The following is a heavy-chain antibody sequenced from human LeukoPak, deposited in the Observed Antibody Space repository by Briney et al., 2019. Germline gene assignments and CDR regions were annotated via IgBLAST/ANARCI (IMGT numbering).Heavy chain of an antibody. CDR3: ARLYQLGITSDYFDY. CDR2: ISYDGSNK. CDR1: GFTFSSYA. J-gene: IGHJ4*02. Sequence: GGSLRLSCAASGFTFSSYAMHWVRQAPGKGLEWVAVISYDGSNKYYADSVKGRFTISRDNSKNTLYLQMNSLRAEDTAMYYCARLYQLGITSDYFDYWGQGTLVTVSS. D-gene: IGHD7-27*01. V-gene: IGHV3-30-3*01.